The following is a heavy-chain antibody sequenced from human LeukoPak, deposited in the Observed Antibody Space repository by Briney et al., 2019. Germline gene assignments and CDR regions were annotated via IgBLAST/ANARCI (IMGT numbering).Heavy chain of an antibody. D-gene: IGHD6-19*01. Sequence: GGSLRLSCAASGFTFSSYAMSWVRQAPGKGLEWVSAISGSGGSTYYADSMKGRFTISRDNSKNTLYLQMNSLRAEDTAVYYCAKDSYPGIAVAVQNWFDPWGQGTLVTVSS. J-gene: IGHJ5*02. V-gene: IGHV3-23*01. CDR2: ISGSGGST. CDR1: GFTFSSYA. CDR3: AKDSYPGIAVAVQNWFDP.